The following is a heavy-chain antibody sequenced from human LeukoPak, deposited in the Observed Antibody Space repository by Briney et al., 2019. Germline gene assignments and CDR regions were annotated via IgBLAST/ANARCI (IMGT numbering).Heavy chain of an antibody. V-gene: IGHV4-30-4*01. J-gene: IGHJ5*02. CDR3: ARDRSYCGGDCQVNGIDP. CDR2: IYYSGST. D-gene: IGHD2-21*02. Sequence: SQTLSLTCTVSGGSISSGDYYWSWIRLPPGKGLEWIGYIYYSGSTYYNPSLKSRVTISVDTSKNQFSLKLSSVTAADTAVYYCARDRSYCGGDCQVNGIDPWGQGTLVTVSS. CDR1: GGSISSGDYY.